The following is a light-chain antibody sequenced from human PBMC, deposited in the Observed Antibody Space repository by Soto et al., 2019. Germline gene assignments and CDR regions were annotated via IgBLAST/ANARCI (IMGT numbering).Light chain of an antibody. CDR1: QSVSSSY. J-gene: IGKJ1*01. CDR3: PQYRSPPPT. V-gene: IGKV3-20*01. CDR2: ASS. Sequence: TLSAGTLSLSQRERATFSCRASQSVSSSYLAWYQQKPGQAPRLLIYASSSRATGIPDRSSGSGSGTDFTLSISRLEPEDFTVYYCPQYRSPPPTFCQGTKADIK.